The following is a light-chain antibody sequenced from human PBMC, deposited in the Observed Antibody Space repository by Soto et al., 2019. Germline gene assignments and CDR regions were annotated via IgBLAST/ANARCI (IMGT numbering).Light chain of an antibody. J-gene: IGKJ4*01. CDR3: QQYDNRLT. V-gene: IGKV1-33*01. CDR1: QDIRNS. Sequence: DIQMTQSPSSLSASVGDRVTITCQASQDIRNSLNWYQQKPGTAPKLLIYDASNLETGVPSRFSGSGSATDFTFTISSLQPEDIETYYCQQYDNRLTFGGGTKVEIK. CDR2: DAS.